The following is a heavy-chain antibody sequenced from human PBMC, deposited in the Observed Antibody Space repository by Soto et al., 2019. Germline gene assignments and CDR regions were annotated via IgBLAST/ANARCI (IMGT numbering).Heavy chain of an antibody. J-gene: IGHJ4*02. V-gene: IGHV1-18*01. CDR1: GYTFTSYC. D-gene: IGHD6-13*01. Sequence: ASVKVCSNAPGYTFTSYCRSSLCHAPGKGLEWMGWISAYNGNTNYAQKLQGRVTMTTDTSTSTAYMELRSLRSDDTAVYYCARDQFVVGSGYSSSWPFDYWGQGTLVTVSS. CDR2: ISAYNGNT. CDR3: ARDQFVVGSGYSSSWPFDY.